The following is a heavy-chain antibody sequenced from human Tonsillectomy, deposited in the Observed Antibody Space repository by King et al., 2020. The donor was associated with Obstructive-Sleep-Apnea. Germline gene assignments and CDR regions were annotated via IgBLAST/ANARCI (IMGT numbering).Heavy chain of an antibody. CDR1: GFTFSSYA. V-gene: IGHV3-64D*06. CDR2: ISSNGGST. D-gene: IGHD4-11*01. Sequence: QLVQSGGGLVQPGGSLRLSCSASGFTFSSYAMHWVRQAPGKGLEYVSAISSNGGSTYYADSVKGRFTISRDNSKNTLYLQMSSLRAEDTAVYYCVIMTTVTTLPTHYYGMDVWGQGTTVTVSS. CDR3: VIMTTVTTLPTHYYGMDV. J-gene: IGHJ6*02.